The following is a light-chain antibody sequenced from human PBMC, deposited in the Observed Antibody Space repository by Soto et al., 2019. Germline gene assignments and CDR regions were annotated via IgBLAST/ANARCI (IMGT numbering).Light chain of an antibody. CDR3: CSYAGSYTSV. J-gene: IGLJ2*01. V-gene: IGLV2-11*01. CDR1: SSDVGTYNY. Sequence: QSALTQPRSVSGSPGQSVTISCTGTSSDVGTYNYVSWYQQHPGKAPKLMIYDVSQRPSGVPDRFSGSKSGNKASLTISGXXXXXXXXYXCCSYAGSYTSVFGGGTKL. CDR2: DVS.